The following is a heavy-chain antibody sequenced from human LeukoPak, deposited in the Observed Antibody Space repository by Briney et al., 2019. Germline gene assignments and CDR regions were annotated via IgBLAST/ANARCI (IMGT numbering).Heavy chain of an antibody. CDR1: GFTFSSYS. Sequence: GGSLRLSCAASGFTFSSYSMNWVCQAPGKGLEWVSSISSSSSYIYYADSVKGRFTISRDNAKNSLYLQMNSLRAEDTAVYYCARERSRGIAVAGGGHWYFDLWGRGTLVTVSS. V-gene: IGHV3-21*01. CDR3: ARERSRGIAVAGGGHWYFDL. CDR2: ISSSSSYI. J-gene: IGHJ2*01. D-gene: IGHD6-19*01.